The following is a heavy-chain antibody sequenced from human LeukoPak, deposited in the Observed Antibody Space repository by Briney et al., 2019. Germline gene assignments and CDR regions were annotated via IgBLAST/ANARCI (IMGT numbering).Heavy chain of an antibody. CDR3: ARAPRYYYDSSGYYLDY. D-gene: IGHD3-22*01. CDR2: VYYSGGT. CDR1: GGSISTYY. J-gene: IGHJ4*02. Sequence: SETLSLTCTVSGGSISTYYWSWIRQPPGKGLEWIGYVYYSGGTNYNPSLKSRVTMSVDTSKNQFSLKLSSVTAADTAVYYCARAPRYYYDSSGYYLDYWGQGTLVTVSS. V-gene: IGHV4-59*12.